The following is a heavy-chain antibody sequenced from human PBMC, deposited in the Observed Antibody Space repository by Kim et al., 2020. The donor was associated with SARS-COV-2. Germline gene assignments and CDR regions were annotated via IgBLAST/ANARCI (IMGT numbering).Heavy chain of an antibody. CDR3: AGIDILTATADY. D-gene: IGHD3-9*01. Sequence: NYNPSPRSRVTMSVDTAKNQFSLKLSSVTAADTAVYYCAGIDILTATADYWGQGTLVTVSS. J-gene: IGHJ4*02. V-gene: IGHV4-4*07.